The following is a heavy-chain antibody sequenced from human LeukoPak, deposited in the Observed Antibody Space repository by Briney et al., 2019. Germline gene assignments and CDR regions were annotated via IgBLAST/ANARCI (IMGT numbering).Heavy chain of an antibody. D-gene: IGHD3-22*01. J-gene: IGHJ4*02. CDR3: ARVQQYDKFDY. V-gene: IGHV3-7*03. CDR1: GFTFSSYW. Sequence: GGSLRLSCAASGFTFSSYWMSWVRQAPGKGLEWVANIKKDGSEKYYVDAVKGRFTISRDNAKTSLYLQMNSLRAEDTAFYYCARVQQYDKFDYWGQGTLVTVSS. CDR2: IKKDGSEK.